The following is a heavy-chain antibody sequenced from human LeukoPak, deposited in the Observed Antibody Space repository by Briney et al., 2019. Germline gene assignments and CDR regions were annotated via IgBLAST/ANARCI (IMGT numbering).Heavy chain of an antibody. CDR1: GGSISSGSYY. CDR2: IYTSGST. CDR3: ARAEGVRDAFDI. V-gene: IGHV4-61*02. J-gene: IGHJ3*02. Sequence: SQTLSLTCTVSGGSISSGSYYWSSIRQPAGKGLEWIGRIYTSGSTNYNPSLKSRVTISVDTSKNQFSLKLSSVTAADTAVYYCARAEGVRDAFDIWGQGTMVTVSS. D-gene: IGHD1-14*01.